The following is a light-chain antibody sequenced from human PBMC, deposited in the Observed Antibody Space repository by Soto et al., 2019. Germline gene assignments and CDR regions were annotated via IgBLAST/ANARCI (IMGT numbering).Light chain of an antibody. CDR3: QQFGSSIPHT. CDR2: GAS. J-gene: IGKJ2*01. CDR1: QVIGSRY. Sequence: EIVMTQSPGTLSLSPGERATISCRASQVIGSRYLAWYHQKSGQAPRLLIYGASSRATGIPDRFSGSGSGTDFTLTISRLEPEDFGVYSCQQFGSSIPHTFGQGTKLDIK. V-gene: IGKV3-20*01.